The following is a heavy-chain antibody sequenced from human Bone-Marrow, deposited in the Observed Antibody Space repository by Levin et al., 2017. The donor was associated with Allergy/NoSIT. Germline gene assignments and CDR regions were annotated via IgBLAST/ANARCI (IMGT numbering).Heavy chain of an antibody. Sequence: ASVKVSCKASGYTFTSYDINWVRQATGQGLEWMGWMNPNSGNTGYAQKFQGRVTMTRNTSISTAYMELSSLRSEDTAVYYCARGAGYCSGGSCYSRDDYYYYGMDVWGQGTTVTVSS. CDR3: ARGAGYCSGGSCYSRDDYYYYGMDV. CDR2: MNPNSGNT. J-gene: IGHJ6*02. D-gene: IGHD2-15*01. V-gene: IGHV1-8*01. CDR1: GYTFTSYD.